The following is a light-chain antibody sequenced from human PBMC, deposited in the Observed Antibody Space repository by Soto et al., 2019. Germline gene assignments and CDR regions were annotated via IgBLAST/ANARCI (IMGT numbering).Light chain of an antibody. Sequence: DIQVTQSPSTLSASVGDRVTISCRASQNISNWLAWYQQKSGKAPKVLIYEASSLHSGVPSRFSGRGSGTEFTLTISSLQPDDFATSYCQHYNTFSQTFGQGTKVDIK. V-gene: IGKV1-5*01. CDR3: QHYNTFSQT. CDR1: QNISNW. J-gene: IGKJ1*01. CDR2: EAS.